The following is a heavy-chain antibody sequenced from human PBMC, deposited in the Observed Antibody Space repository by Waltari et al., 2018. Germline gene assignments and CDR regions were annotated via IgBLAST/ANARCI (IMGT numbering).Heavy chain of an antibody. CDR3: VRDHRHGFDV. V-gene: IGHV3-48*01. CDR2: ITTTSRII. J-gene: IGHJ3*01. Sequence: EVQLIESGGNLIEPGGSLRLSCLASGFTLGTFNMNWVRQAPGKGLEWISYITTTSRIIRYADSVGGRFTISRDNAKDSLYLQMNSLRPEDTAVYHCVRDHRHGFDVWGQGTMVTVSS. CDR1: GFTLGTFN.